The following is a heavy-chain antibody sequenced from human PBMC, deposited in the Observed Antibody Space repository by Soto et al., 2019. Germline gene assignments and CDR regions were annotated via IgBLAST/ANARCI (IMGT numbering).Heavy chain of an antibody. CDR1: GFTFSSYD. Sequence: GGSLRLSCAASGFTFSSYDMHWVRQATGKGLEWVSAIGTAGDPYYPGSVKGRLTISRENAKNSLYLQMNSLRAGDTAVYYCARGASSSYYYYGMDVWGQGTTVTVSS. J-gene: IGHJ6*02. D-gene: IGHD6-13*01. CDR2: IGTAGDP. CDR3: ARGASSSYYYYGMDV. V-gene: IGHV3-13*05.